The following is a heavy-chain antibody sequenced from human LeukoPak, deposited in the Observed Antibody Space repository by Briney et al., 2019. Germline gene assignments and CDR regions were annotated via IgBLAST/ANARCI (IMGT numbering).Heavy chain of an antibody. CDR3: ARDGSLDY. CDR1: GYTLINYY. D-gene: IGHD1-26*01. V-gene: IGHV1-2*02. Sequence: ASVKVSCKASGYTLINYYIHWLRQAPGQGLEWMGWINPNSGDTNSAQKFQGRVTLTSDTSISTVYMELSSLTSDDTGNYFCARDGSLDYWGQGTLVTVSS. J-gene: IGHJ4*02. CDR2: INPNSGDT.